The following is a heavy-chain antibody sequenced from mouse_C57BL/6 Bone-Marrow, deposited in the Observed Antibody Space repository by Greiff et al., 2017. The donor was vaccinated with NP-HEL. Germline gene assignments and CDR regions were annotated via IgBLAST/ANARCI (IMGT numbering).Heavy chain of an antibody. D-gene: IGHD1-1*01. Sequence: QVQLQQSGPELVKPGASVKLSCKASGYTFTSYDINWVKQRPGQGLEWIGWIYPRDGSTTYNEKFKGKAPLTVDTSSSTAYMELHSLTSEDSAVYFCARRAYYYSSSYDYWGQGTTLTVTS. CDR2: IYPRDGST. CDR3: ARRAYYYSSSYDY. J-gene: IGHJ2*01. CDR1: GYTFTSYD. V-gene: IGHV1-85*01.